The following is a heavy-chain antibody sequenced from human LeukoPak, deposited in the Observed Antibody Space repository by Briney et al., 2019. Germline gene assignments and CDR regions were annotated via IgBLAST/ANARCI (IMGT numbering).Heavy chain of an antibody. Sequence: SETLSLTCAVYGGSFSGYYWSWIRQPPGKGLEWIGEINHSGSTNYNPSLKSRVTISVDTSKNQFSLKLSSVTAADTAVYYCARHHHDYSDYIDYWGQGTLVTVSS. J-gene: IGHJ4*02. CDR3: ARHHHDYSDYIDY. CDR2: INHSGST. CDR1: GGSFSGYY. D-gene: IGHD4-11*01. V-gene: IGHV4-34*01.